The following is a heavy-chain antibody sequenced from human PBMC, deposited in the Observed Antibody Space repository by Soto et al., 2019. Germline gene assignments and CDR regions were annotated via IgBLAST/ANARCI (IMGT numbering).Heavy chain of an antibody. J-gene: IGHJ4*02. V-gene: IGHV3-30-3*01. CDR2: VSFDGSNK. CDR1: GFTISTHA. Sequence: GGSLRLSCAASGFTISTHAMHWVRQAPGKGLECVAIVSFDGSNKYYADSVKGRFTISRDNSKNTLYLQMSGLTPEDTAFYYCARDQTGITTAGGGRIDHWGQGTLVTV. D-gene: IGHD6-13*01. CDR3: ARDQTGITTAGGGRIDH.